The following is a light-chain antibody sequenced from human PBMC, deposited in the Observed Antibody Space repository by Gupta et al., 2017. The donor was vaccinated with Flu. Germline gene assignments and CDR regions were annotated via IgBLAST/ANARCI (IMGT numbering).Light chain of an antibody. CDR2: AAS. CDR3: QQSYSTPPYS. Sequence: DIQLTQSPSSLSAYVGDRVTITCRASQSISNHLNWYQQEPGKAPKLLIYAASSLQSGVPSRFSGSGSGTDFTLTISSLQPEDFAAYFCQQSYSTPPYSFGQGTKLEIK. CDR1: QSISNH. J-gene: IGKJ2*03. V-gene: IGKV1-39*01.